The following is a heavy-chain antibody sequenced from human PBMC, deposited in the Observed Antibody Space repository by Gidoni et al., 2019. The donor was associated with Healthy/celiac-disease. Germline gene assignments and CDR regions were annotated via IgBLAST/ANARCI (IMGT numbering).Heavy chain of an antibody. D-gene: IGHD6-13*01. Sequence: QVQLQESGPGLVKPSQTLSLTCTVSGGPISSGSYYWSWIRQPAGKGLEWIGRIYTSGSTNYNPSLKSRVTISVDTSKNQFSLKLSSVTAADTAVYYCARDRSSSWYGFDYWGQGTLVTVSS. J-gene: IGHJ4*02. V-gene: IGHV4-61*02. CDR2: IYTSGST. CDR3: ARDRSSSWYGFDY. CDR1: GGPISSGSYY.